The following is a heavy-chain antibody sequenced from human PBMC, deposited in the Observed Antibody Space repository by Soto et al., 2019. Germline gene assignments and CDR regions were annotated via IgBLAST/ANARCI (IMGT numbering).Heavy chain of an antibody. CDR1: SGSISSSSYY. CDR3: ARLWSYGSGSYGYY. Sequence: SETLSLTCTVSSGSISSSSYYWGWIRQPPGKGLEWIGSIYYSGSTYYNPSLKSRVTISVDTSKNQFSLKLSSVTAADTAVYYCARLWSYGSGSYGYYWGQGTLVTVSS. CDR2: IYYSGST. D-gene: IGHD3-10*01. V-gene: IGHV4-39*01. J-gene: IGHJ4*02.